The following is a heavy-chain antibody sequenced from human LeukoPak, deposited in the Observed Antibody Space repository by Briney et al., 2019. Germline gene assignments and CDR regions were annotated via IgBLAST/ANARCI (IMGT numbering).Heavy chain of an antibody. CDR2: ISSSSSYT. V-gene: IGHV3-11*03. D-gene: IGHD6-13*01. CDR3: ARLIAAAGSHWFDP. Sequence: GGSLRLPCAASGFMFSDYFMSWIRQAPGKGLEWVSYISSSSSYTNYADSVKGRFTISRDNAKNSLYLQMNSLRAEDTAVYYCARLIAAAGSHWFDPWGQGTLVTVSS. J-gene: IGHJ5*02. CDR1: GFMFSDYF.